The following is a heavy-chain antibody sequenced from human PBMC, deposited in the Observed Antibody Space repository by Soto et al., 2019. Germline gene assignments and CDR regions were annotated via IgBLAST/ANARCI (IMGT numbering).Heavy chain of an antibody. J-gene: IGHJ6*02. Sequence: GGSLRLSCVASGFTFSDYNMNWVRQAPGKGPEWVSSISTTSNYIYYSASVRGRFTISRDNAKNSLYLQLNSLRAEDAAVYYCARDIPPNNSGYYFHAMDVWGQGTTVTVSS. CDR3: ARDIPPNNSGYYFHAMDV. CDR2: ISTTSNYI. V-gene: IGHV3-21*01. D-gene: IGHD1-1*01. CDR1: GFTFSDYN.